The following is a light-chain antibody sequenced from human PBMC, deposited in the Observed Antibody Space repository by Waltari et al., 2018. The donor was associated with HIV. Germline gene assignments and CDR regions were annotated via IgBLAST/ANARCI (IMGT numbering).Light chain of an antibody. J-gene: IGKJ1*01. CDR3: QQYIDWPET. CDR1: QSVRSN. CDR2: GAS. V-gene: IGKV3-15*01. Sequence: EIVMTQSPATLSVSPGERATLSCRASQSVRSNLAWYQQKPGQVPRLLIYGASTRATGIPARFSGSGSGTDFTLTISSLQSEDFAVYYCQQYIDWPETFGQGTKVEIK.